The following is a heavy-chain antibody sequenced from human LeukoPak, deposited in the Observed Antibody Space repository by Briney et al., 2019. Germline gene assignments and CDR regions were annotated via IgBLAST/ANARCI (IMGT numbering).Heavy chain of an antibody. CDR3: ARAPLRQNYYDSSGYFSWFDP. CDR2: IIPIFGTA. J-gene: IGHJ5*02. D-gene: IGHD3-22*01. V-gene: IGHV1-69*05. Sequence: GASVKVSCKASGGTFSSSAISWVRQAPGQGLEWMGGIIPIFGTANYAQKFQGRVTITTDESTSTAYMELSSLRSEDTAVYYCARAPLRQNYYDSSGYFSWFDPWGQGTLVTVSS. CDR1: GGTFSSSA.